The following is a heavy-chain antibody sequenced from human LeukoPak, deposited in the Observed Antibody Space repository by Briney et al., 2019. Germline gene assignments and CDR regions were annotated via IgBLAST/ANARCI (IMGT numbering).Heavy chain of an antibody. Sequence: AETLSLTCTVSGGSIGSYFWSWLRQPPGKGLEWIGFIYYSGTTNYNPSLKSRVTISVDTSKNQFSLKVSSVTAADTALYYCARSLGATANDAFDMWGQGTMVTVSS. CDR3: ARSLGATANDAFDM. D-gene: IGHD1-26*01. CDR2: IYYSGTT. CDR1: GGSIGSYF. V-gene: IGHV4-59*01. J-gene: IGHJ3*02.